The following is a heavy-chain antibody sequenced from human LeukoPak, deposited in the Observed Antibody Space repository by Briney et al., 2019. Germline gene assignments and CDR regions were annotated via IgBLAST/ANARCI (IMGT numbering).Heavy chain of an antibody. CDR2: IWYDGSNR. CDR1: GFTFSSYG. V-gene: IGHV3-33*01. CDR3: ARSTWNVVVINFDY. D-gene: IGHD3-22*01. J-gene: IGHJ4*02. Sequence: GGSLRLSCAASGFTFSSYGMHWVRQAPGKGLEWVAVIWYDGSNRYYADSVKGRFTISRANSKNTLYLQMDSLRAEDTAVYYCARSTWNVVVINFDYWGQGTLVTVSS.